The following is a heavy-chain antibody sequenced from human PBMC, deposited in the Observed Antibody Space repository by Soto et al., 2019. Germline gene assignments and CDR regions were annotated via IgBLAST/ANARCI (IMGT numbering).Heavy chain of an antibody. CDR3: AKASTRKSKAAAAPYYFDY. V-gene: IGHV3-23*01. Sequence: GGSLRLSCAASGFTFSSYAMSWVRQAPGKGLEWVSAISGSGGSTYYADSVKGRFTISRDNSKNTLYLQMNSLRAEDTAVYYCAKASTRKSKAAAAPYYFDYWGQGTLVTVSS. J-gene: IGHJ4*02. CDR2: ISGSGGST. D-gene: IGHD6-13*01. CDR1: GFTFSSYA.